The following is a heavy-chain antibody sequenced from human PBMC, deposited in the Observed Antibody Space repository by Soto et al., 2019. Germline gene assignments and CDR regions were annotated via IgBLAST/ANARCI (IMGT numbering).Heavy chain of an antibody. J-gene: IGHJ4*01. V-gene: IGHV4-31*03. Sequence: PSVTLSFTCTVSHGSLSSGPFYWPWIRQHPGKDLESPGYIHYRGSTYYRPSLKRRVSISIDTSQNQFSLRLNPVTAGDTAPSSCARSRYGSIVFDDWGHGTLVTVSS. CDR3: ARSRYGSIVFDD. CDR2: IHYRGST. CDR1: HGSLSSGPFY. D-gene: IGHD6-13*01.